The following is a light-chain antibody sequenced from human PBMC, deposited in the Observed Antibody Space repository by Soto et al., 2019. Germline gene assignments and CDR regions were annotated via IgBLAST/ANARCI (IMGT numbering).Light chain of an antibody. Sequence: EIVLTQSPGTLSFSPGERATLSCSASHSFSSSFLAWYQQKPGQVPRLLIYDTSNRATGIPARFSGSGSGTDFTLSISSLAPEDFAVYYCQHRSNWPPAFGQGTRLEIK. CDR1: HSFSSSF. CDR3: QHRSNWPPA. V-gene: IGKV3-11*01. J-gene: IGKJ5*01. CDR2: DTS.